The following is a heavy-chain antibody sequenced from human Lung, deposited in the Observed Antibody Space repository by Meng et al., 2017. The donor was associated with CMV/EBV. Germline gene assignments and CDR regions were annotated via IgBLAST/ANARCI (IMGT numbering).Heavy chain of an antibody. CDR2: IYYSGST. Sequence: LXCTVSGGSISSYYWSWIRQPPGKGLEWIGYIYYSGSTNYNPSLKSRVTISVDTSKNQFSLKLSSVTAADTAVYYCASGRFLEWLFVDYWGQGTLVTVSS. CDR1: GGSISSYY. CDR3: ASGRFLEWLFVDY. J-gene: IGHJ4*02. V-gene: IGHV4-59*01. D-gene: IGHD3-3*01.